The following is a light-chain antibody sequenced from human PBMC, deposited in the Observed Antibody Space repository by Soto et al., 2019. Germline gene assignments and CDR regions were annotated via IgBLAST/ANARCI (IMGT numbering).Light chain of an antibody. J-gene: IGKJ1*01. CDR1: QGISTY. V-gene: IGKV1-39*01. Sequence: DIAVSRYPSCLAACVVIRITIICRASQGISTYLDWYQQKPGKAPKLLIYAASSLQSGVPSRFSGSGSETDFTLTISSLEPEDFATYYCQHRTTWSFGQGTKVDI. CDR2: AAS. CDR3: QHRTTWS.